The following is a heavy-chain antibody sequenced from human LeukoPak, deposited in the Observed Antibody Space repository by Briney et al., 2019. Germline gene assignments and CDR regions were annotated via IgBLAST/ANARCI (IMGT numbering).Heavy chain of an antibody. CDR1: GFTVSSNY. CDR3: ASQIIAAAGGVY. CDR2: ISYDGSNK. D-gene: IGHD6-13*01. V-gene: IGHV3-30*03. Sequence: GGSLRLSCAASGFTVSSNYMSWVRQAPGKGLEWVAVISYDGSNKYYADSVKGRFTISRDNSKNTLYLQMNSLRAEDTAVYYCASQIIAAAGGVYWGQGTLVTVSS. J-gene: IGHJ4*02.